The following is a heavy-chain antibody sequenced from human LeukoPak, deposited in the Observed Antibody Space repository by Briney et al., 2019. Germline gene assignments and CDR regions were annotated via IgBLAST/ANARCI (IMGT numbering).Heavy chain of an antibody. Sequence: PGGSLRLSCAASGFTFSSYSMNWVRQAPGKGLEWVPSISSSSSYIYYADSVKGRFTISRDNAKNSLYLQMNSLRAEDTAVYYCTRVRRQQLVNGGRMWYFDLWGRGTLVTVSS. CDR3: TRVRRQQLVNGGRMWYFDL. D-gene: IGHD6-13*01. CDR1: GFTFSSYS. V-gene: IGHV3-21*01. J-gene: IGHJ2*01. CDR2: ISSSSSYI.